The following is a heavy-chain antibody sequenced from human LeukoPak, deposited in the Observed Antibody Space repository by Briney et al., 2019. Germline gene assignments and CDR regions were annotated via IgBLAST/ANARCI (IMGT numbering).Heavy chain of an antibody. CDR3: ARGEGEYSSSWFHPFDY. D-gene: IGHD6-13*01. CDR1: GGTFSSYA. Sequence: GASVKVSCKASGGTFSSYAISWVRQAPGQGLEWMGGIIPIFGTANYAQKFQGRVTITADESTSTAYMELSSLRSEDTAVYYCARGEGEYSSSWFHPFDYWGQGTLVTVSS. CDR2: IIPIFGTA. J-gene: IGHJ4*02. V-gene: IGHV1-69*13.